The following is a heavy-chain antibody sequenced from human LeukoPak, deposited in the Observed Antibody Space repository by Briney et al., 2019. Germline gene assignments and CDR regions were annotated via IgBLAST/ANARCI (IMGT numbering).Heavy chain of an antibody. CDR3: ARQHTAWFVDY. CDR1: GFTFSSYS. V-gene: IGHV3-23*01. CDR2: VSASGAST. Sequence: GGSLRLSCAASGFTFSSYSMSWVRQAPGKGLEWVSGVSASGASTYSEDSVKGRFIISRDNSKNTVFLQMNSLRAEDTAVYYCARQHTAWFVDYWGQGILVTVSS. J-gene: IGHJ4*02. D-gene: IGHD3-10*01.